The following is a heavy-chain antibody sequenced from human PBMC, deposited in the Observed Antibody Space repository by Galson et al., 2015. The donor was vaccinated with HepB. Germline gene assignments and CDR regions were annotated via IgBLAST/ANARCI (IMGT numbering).Heavy chain of an antibody. CDR1: GYTFTSYG. V-gene: IGHV1-18*01. J-gene: IGHJ4*02. CDR3: ARDRGKEIWGYCSGGSCSGFDY. CDR2: ISAYNGNT. Sequence: QSGAEVKKPGASVKVSCKASGYTFTSYGISWVRQAPGQGLEWMGWISAYNGNTNYAQKLQGRVTMTTDTSTSTAYMELRSLRSDDTAVYYCARDRGKEIWGYCSGGSCSGFDYWGQGTLVTVSS. D-gene: IGHD2-15*01.